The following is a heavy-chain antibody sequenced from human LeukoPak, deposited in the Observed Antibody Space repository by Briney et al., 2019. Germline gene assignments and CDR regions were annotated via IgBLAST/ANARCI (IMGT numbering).Heavy chain of an antibody. Sequence: ASVKVSCKASGYTFTSYAMNWVRQAPGQGLEWMGWINTNTGNPTYAQGFTGRFVFSLDTSVSTAYLQISSLKAEDTAVYYCARGYCSGGSCPTFIDYWGQGTLVTVSS. D-gene: IGHD2-15*01. J-gene: IGHJ4*02. V-gene: IGHV7-4-1*02. CDR2: INTNTGNP. CDR1: GYTFTSYA. CDR3: ARGYCSGGSCPTFIDY.